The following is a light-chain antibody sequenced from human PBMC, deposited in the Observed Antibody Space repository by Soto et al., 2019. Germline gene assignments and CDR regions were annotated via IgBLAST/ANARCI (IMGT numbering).Light chain of an antibody. J-gene: IGKJ5*01. CDR1: QSLLHITGETF. Sequence: DGVMTQNPLSLSVAPGQPASISCKSSQSLLHITGETFLFWYLQKPGQSPQLLIYEVSTRVSGVPDRFSGSGSGTDFTLEISRVETDDVGIYYCMQSTQLPPTFGQGTFLQIK. V-gene: IGKV2D-29*02. CDR3: MQSTQLPPT. CDR2: EVS.